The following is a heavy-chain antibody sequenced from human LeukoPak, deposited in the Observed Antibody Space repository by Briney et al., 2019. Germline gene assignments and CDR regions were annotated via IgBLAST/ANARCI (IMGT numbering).Heavy chain of an antibody. CDR3: ASAVAGTSAFDI. D-gene: IGHD6-19*01. CDR1: GGTFSSYA. J-gene: IGHJ3*02. CDR2: MNPNSGNT. Sequence: AASVKVSCKASGGTFSSYAISWVRQATGQGLEWMGWMNPNSGNTGYAQKFQGRVTMTRNTSISTAYMELSSLRSEDTAVYYCASAVAGTSAFDIWGQGTMVTVSS. V-gene: IGHV1-8*02.